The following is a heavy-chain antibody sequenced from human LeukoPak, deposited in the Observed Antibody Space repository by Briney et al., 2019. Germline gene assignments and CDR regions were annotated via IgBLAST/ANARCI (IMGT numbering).Heavy chain of an antibody. CDR3: VRDRWPGLGDF. CDR2: VYSGGLT. Sequence: GGSLRLSCAASGFTVSDNYMSWVRQTPGKGLEWVSTVYSGGLTYYADPVKGRFTISRDNSKNTLYLQMSSLRAEDTAVYYCVRDRWPGLGDFWGQGTTVTVSS. J-gene: IGHJ6*02. V-gene: IGHV3-66*01. CDR1: GFTVSDNY. D-gene: IGHD6-19*01.